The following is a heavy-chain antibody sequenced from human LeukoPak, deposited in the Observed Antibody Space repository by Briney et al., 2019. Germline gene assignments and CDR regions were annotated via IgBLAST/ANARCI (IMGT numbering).Heavy chain of an antibody. CDR1: GGSFSGYY. CDR3: ARLGRAYDFWSGSYQGDY. D-gene: IGHD3-3*01. V-gene: IGHV4-34*01. Sequence: SETLSLTCAVYGGSFSGYYWSWIRQPPGKGLEWIGEINHSGSTNYNPSLKSRVTISVDTSKNQFSLKLSSVTAADTAVYYCARLGRAYDFWSGSYQGDYWGQGTLVTVSS. CDR2: INHSGST. J-gene: IGHJ4*02.